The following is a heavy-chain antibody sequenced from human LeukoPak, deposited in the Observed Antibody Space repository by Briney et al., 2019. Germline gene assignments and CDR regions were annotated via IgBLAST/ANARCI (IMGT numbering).Heavy chain of an antibody. Sequence: ASVKVSCKASGYTFTDRYMHWVRQAPAQGLEWMGWINSNSGGTNFPHKFQGRVTMTRYRSISTSYMEVNKLTYDDTAVYYCARDYCSCGSCYSENLFDPWGQGTLVTVSS. V-gene: IGHV1-2*02. CDR2: INSNSGGT. J-gene: IGHJ5*02. CDR1: GYTFTDRY. D-gene: IGHD2-15*01. CDR3: ARDYCSCGSCYSENLFDP.